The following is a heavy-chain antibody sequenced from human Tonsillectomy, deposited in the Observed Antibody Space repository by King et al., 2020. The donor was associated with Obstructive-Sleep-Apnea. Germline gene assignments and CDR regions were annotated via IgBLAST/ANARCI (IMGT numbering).Heavy chain of an antibody. Sequence: VQLVESGGGVVHPGRSLRLSCAASGFTFSSYAMHWVRQAPGKGLEWVAVISYDGSNKYYADSVKGRFTISRDNSKNTLYLQMNSLRAEDTAVYYCARDGPMPYYDILTGYQKYYFDYWGQGTLVTVSS. CDR3: ARDGPMPYYDILTGYQKYYFDY. V-gene: IGHV3-30*04. J-gene: IGHJ4*02. CDR2: ISYDGSNK. D-gene: IGHD3-9*01. CDR1: GFTFSSYA.